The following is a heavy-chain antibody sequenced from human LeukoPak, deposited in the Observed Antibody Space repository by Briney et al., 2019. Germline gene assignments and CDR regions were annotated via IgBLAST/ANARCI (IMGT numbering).Heavy chain of an antibody. CDR1: ADSISTNY. Sequence: PSETLSLACTVSADSISTNYWSWTPQPPGKGLEWLAYIDYRGSTSYNPSLRSRVTISVDTSRNQFSLKLYSVTAADTAVYYCARSRSGYSYDHAAFEIWGQGTMVTVSS. J-gene: IGHJ3*02. CDR3: ARSRSGYSYDHAAFEI. V-gene: IGHV4-59*01. D-gene: IGHD5-18*01. CDR2: IDYRGST.